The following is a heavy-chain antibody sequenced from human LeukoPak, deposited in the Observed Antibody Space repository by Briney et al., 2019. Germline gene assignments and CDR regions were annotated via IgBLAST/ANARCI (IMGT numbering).Heavy chain of an antibody. CDR2: ISGSTTVI. J-gene: IGHJ4*02. V-gene: IGHV3-23*01. D-gene: IGHD3-10*02. Sequence: SGGSLRLSCVASGFPFGSYGMSWVRQAPGEGLEWVSLISGSTTVIYYADSVKGRFTISRDNSRNTLYLQMNSLRVDDTAVYYCGKNVRRLGDHDYWGQGTLVTVSS. CDR1: GFPFGSYG. CDR3: GKNVRRLGDHDY.